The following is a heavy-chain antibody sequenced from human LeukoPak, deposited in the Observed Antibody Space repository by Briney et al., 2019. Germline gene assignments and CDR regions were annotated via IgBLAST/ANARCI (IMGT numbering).Heavy chain of an antibody. CDR3: AREKDDYYYFDY. D-gene: IGHD4-11*01. J-gene: IGHJ4*02. CDR1: GGSISSYY. V-gene: IGHV4-59*01. CDR2: ISYSGST. Sequence: RPSETLSLTCTVSGGSISSYYWSWLRHPPGKGLEWMGCISYSGSTNYNPSLKSRVTISLDTSKNQFPLRLSSVTAADTAVYYCAREKDDYYYFDYWGQGTLVTVSP.